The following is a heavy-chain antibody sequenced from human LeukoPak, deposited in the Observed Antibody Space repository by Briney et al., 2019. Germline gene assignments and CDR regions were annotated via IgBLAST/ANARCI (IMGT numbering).Heavy chain of an antibody. D-gene: IGHD6-25*01. CDR2: IYYSGST. CDR3: ARELASGDAFDI. J-gene: IGHJ3*02. V-gene: IGHV4-59*01. CDR1: GGSISTYF. Sequence: SETLSLTCTVSGGSISTYFWTWIRQPPGKGLEWIGYIYYSGSTNYSPSLKSRVTISVDTSKNQFSLKLSSVTAADTAVYYCARELASGDAFDIWGQGTMVTVSS.